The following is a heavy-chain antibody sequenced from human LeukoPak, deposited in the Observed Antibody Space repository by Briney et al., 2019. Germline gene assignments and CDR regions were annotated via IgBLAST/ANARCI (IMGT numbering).Heavy chain of an antibody. CDR3: ARGRVATIAGETDY. D-gene: IGHD5-12*01. CDR1: GFTFSSYA. Sequence: PGGSLRLSCAASGFTFSSYAMSWVRQAPGKGLEWVSAISGSGGSTYYADSVKGRFTISRDNAKNSLYLQMNSLRAEDTAVYYCARGRVATIAGETDYWGQGTLVTVSS. CDR2: ISGSGGST. J-gene: IGHJ4*02. V-gene: IGHV3-23*01.